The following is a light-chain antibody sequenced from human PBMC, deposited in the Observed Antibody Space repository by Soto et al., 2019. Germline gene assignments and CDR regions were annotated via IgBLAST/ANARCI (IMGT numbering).Light chain of an antibody. CDR3: QQYENVPT. Sequence: DIQLTQSPSSLSASIGDSVTITCQASQGISTSLNWYHRRPGKAPKLLITDAATLQTGVPPRFRGSGAGTDFSVTIRRLQPEDFGEYYCQQYENVPTFGKGPKVKIK. CDR1: QGISTS. J-gene: IGKJ2*01. V-gene: IGKV1-33*01. CDR2: DAA.